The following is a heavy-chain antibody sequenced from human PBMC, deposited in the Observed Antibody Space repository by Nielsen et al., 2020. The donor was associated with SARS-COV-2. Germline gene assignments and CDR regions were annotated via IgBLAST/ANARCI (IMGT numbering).Heavy chain of an antibody. J-gene: IGHJ5*02. CDR1: GFTFSSYS. Sequence: GESLKISCAASGFTFSSYSMNWVRQAPGKGLEWVSSISSSSSYIYYADSVKGRFTISRDNAKNSLYLQMNSLRAEDTAVYYCARQWGSSSSNWFDPWGQGTLVTVSS. D-gene: IGHD6-13*01. CDR2: ISSSSSYI. V-gene: IGHV3-21*04. CDR3: ARQWGSSSSNWFDP.